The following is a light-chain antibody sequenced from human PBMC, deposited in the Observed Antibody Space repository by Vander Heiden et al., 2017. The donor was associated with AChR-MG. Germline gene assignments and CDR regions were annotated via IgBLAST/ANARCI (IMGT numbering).Light chain of an antibody. V-gene: IGLV2-14*01. J-gene: IGLJ1*01. CDR1: SSDVEAYDS. CDR3: SSFTASSTYV. Sequence: QSALTQPASVPGSPGQSISFSCTGTSSDVEAYDSVSWCQQHPGKAHKLMIYAVSKRPSGVSDRFSGSKSGNTASLTISGLQAEDEADYYCSSFTASSTYVFGTGTKVTVL. CDR2: AVS.